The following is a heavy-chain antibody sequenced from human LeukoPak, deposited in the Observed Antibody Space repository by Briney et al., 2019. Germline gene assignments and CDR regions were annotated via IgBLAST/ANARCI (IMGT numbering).Heavy chain of an antibody. CDR3: AKAVYGFDY. CDR2: ISYDGSNK. J-gene: IGHJ4*02. CDR1: GFTFSSYG. D-gene: IGHD3-3*01. V-gene: IGHV3-30*18. Sequence: GGSLRLSCAASGFTFSSYGMHWVRQAPGKGLEWVAVISYDGSNKYYADSVKGRSTISRDNSKNTLYLQMNSLRAEDTAVYYCAKAVYGFDYWGQGTLVTVSS.